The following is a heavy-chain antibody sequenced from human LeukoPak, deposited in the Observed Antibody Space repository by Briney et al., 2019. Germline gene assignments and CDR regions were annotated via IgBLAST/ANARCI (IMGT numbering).Heavy chain of an antibody. V-gene: IGHV4-38-2*02. CDR2: GYHIGST. Sequence: SETLSLTCTVSGYSISSGYYWGWIRQPPGKGLEWIGSGYHIGSTYFNPSLRSRVTILIDIFKNQFSLKMSSVTAADTAIYYCARVGDYGDYVNWFDPWGPGTLVTVSS. D-gene: IGHD4-17*01. CDR3: ARVGDYGDYVNWFDP. CDR1: GYSISSGYY. J-gene: IGHJ5*02.